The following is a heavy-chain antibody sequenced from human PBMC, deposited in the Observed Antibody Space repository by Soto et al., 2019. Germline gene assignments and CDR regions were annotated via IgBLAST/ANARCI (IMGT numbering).Heavy chain of an antibody. CDR3: ARAPSEGYYDSSGYYYGMDV. Sequence: GGSLRLCCAASGFTFSDHYMDWVRQAPGKGLEWVGRTRNKANSYTTGYAASVKGRFTISKDDSKNSLYLQMNSLKTEDTAVYYCARAPSEGYYDSSGYYYGMDVWGQGTTVTVSS. D-gene: IGHD3-22*01. J-gene: IGHJ6*02. V-gene: IGHV3-72*01. CDR1: GFTFSDHY. CDR2: TRNKANSYTT.